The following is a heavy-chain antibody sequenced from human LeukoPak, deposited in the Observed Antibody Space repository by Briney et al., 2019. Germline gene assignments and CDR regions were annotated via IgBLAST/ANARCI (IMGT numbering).Heavy chain of an antibody. CDR2: IYYCGST. J-gene: IGHJ6*03. D-gene: IGHD3-3*01. V-gene: IGHV4-39*01. Sequence: KPSETLSLTCTVSGGPISSSSYYWGWIRQPPGWGLEWNGRIYYCGSTYYTPSLKRRVTISVDTYKNQFPLKLSSVTAADAAVYYCARHVYDFWSGALNGYYYMDVWGKGTTVTVSS. CDR1: GGPISSSSYY. CDR3: ARHVYDFWSGALNGYYYMDV.